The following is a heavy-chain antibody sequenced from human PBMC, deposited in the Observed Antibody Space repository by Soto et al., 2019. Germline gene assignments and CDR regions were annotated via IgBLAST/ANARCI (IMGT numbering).Heavy chain of an antibody. D-gene: IGHD2-2*01. CDR1: GFTFSSYA. Sequence: PGGSLRLSCAASGFTFSSYAMSWVRQAPGKGLEWVSAISGSGGSTYYADSVKGRFTISRDNSKNTLYLQMNSLRAEDTAVYYCAKGLYCSSTSCYARLLDYWGQGTLVTVS. V-gene: IGHV3-23*01. CDR3: AKGLYCSSTSCYARLLDY. CDR2: ISGSGGST. J-gene: IGHJ4*02.